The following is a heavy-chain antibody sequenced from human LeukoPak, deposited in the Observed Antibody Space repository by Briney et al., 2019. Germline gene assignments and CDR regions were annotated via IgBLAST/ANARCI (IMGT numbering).Heavy chain of an antibody. Sequence: GGSLRLSCVASGFTFSSYSMNWVRQAPGKGLEWLSSISGSSSYIYYADSVKGRFTISRDNAKNSLYLQMNSLRAEDTAVYYCAELGITMIGGVWGKGTTVTISS. CDR3: AELGITMIGGV. J-gene: IGHJ6*04. CDR2: ISGSSSYI. V-gene: IGHV3-21*01. CDR1: GFTFSSYS. D-gene: IGHD3-10*02.